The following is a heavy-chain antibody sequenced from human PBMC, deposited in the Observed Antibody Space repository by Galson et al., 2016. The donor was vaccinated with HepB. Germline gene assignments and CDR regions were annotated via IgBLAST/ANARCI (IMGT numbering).Heavy chain of an antibody. CDR2: VLHSGTT. CDR1: GDSISSDNW. Sequence: SETLSLTCSVSGDSISSDNWWNWVRQPPGKGLEWVGEVLHSGTTYYNPSLRSRLTISVDKSNNLVSLRLTSVTAADTAVYYCARVKRYCSRNNCYFDPWGQETLVTVSS. D-gene: IGHD2-2*01. CDR3: ARVKRYCSRNNCYFDP. V-gene: IGHV4-4*02. J-gene: IGHJ5*02.